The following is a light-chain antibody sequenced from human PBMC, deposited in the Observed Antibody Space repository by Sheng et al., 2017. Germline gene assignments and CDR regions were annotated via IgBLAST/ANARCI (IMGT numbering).Light chain of an antibody. CDR2: GAS. V-gene: IGKV3-15*01. J-gene: IGKJ2*01. CDR1: QTINNY. CDR3: QQYNNWPPGT. Sequence: EIVMTQSPATLSVSPGESATLSCRASQTINNYLAWFQQKPGQAPRLLIYGASTRATGIPARFSGSGSGTEFTLTISSLQSEDFAVYYCQQYNNWPPGTFGQGTKLEIK.